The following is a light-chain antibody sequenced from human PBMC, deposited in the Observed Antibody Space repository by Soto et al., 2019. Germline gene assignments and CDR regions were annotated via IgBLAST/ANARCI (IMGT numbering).Light chain of an antibody. V-gene: IGKV1-33*01. CDR3: QQYDNLPLT. J-gene: IGKJ4*01. CDR1: QDISNY. Sequence: DIQMTQSPPSLSASVGDRVTITCQASQDISNYLNWYQQKPGKAPKLLIYDASNLETGVPSRFSGSGSGTDFTFTISSLQPEDIATYYCQQYDNLPLTFGGGTKVDI. CDR2: DAS.